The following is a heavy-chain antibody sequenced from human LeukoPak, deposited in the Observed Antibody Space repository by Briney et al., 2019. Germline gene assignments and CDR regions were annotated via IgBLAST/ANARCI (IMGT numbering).Heavy chain of an antibody. V-gene: IGHV1-2*02. CDR1: GYTFTGHY. CDR3: ARKSGCTGGVCLYYFDY. Sequence: ASVKVSCKASGYTFTGHYMHWVRQAPGQGLEWMGWINPNSGGTNYAQKFQGRVTMTRDTSISTAYMELSRLRSDDTAVYYCARKSGCTGGVCLYYFDYWGQGTLVTVSS. CDR2: INPNSGGT. J-gene: IGHJ4*02. D-gene: IGHD2-8*02.